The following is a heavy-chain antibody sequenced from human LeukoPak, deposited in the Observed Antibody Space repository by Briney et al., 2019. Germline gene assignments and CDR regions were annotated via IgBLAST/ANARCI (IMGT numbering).Heavy chain of an antibody. J-gene: IGHJ4*02. CDR2: ISSSGSTI. CDR3: ARDLSLYCSGGSCYSLNY. CDR1: GFTFSSYS. Sequence: GGSLRLSCTASGFTFSSYSMNWVRQAPGKGLERVSYISSSGSTIYYADSVKGRFTISRDNAKNSLYLQMNSLRAEDTAVYYCARDLSLYCSGGSCYSLNYWGQGTLVTVSS. V-gene: IGHV3-48*04. D-gene: IGHD2-15*01.